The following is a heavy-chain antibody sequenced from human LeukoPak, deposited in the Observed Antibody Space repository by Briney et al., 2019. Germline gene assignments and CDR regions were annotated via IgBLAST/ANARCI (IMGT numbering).Heavy chain of an antibody. J-gene: IGHJ6*02. D-gene: IGHD7-27*01. CDR1: GYTFTTYP. V-gene: IGHV1-3*01. CDR2: INAGNGNT. Sequence: ASVKVSCKASGYTFTTYPMNWVRQAHGQGLEWMGWINAGNGNTKYSQKFQGRVTITRDTSASTAYMELSSLRSEDTAVYYCARLKSAWDGMDVWGQGTTVTVSS. CDR3: ARLKSAWDGMDV.